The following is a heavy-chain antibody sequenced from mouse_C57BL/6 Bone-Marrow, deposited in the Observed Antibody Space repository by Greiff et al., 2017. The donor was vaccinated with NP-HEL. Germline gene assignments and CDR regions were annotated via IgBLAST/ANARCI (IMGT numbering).Heavy chain of an antibody. J-gene: IGHJ3*01. CDR2: IDPSDSYT. V-gene: IGHV1-69*01. CDR1: GYTFTSYW. Sequence: QVQLQQSGAELVMPGASVKLSCKASGYTFTSYWMHWVKQRPGQGLEWIGEIDPSDSYTNYNQKFKGKSTLTVDKSSSTAYMQLSSLTSEDSAVYYCARHANCDGFAYWGQGTLVTVSA. CDR3: ARHANCDGFAY. D-gene: IGHD4-1*01.